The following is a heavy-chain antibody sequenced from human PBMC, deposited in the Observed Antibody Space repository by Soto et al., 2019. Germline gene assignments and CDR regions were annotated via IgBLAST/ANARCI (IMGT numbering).Heavy chain of an antibody. V-gene: IGHV1-69*13. J-gene: IGHJ6*02. D-gene: IGHD2-2*01. CDR3: ARSQGSSTSLEIYYYYYYGMDV. Sequence: ASVKVSCKASGGTFGSYAISWVRQAPGQGLEWMGGIIPIPGTANYAQKFQGRVTIAADESTSTAYMELSSLRSEDTAVYYCARSQGSSTSLEIYYYYYYGMDVWGQGTTVTVSS. CDR2: IIPIPGTA. CDR1: GGTFGSYA.